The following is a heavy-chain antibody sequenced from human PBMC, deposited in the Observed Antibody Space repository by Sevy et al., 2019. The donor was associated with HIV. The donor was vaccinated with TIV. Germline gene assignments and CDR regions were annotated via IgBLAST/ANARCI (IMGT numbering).Heavy chain of an antibody. CDR1: GFTFGDYG. D-gene: IGHD2-2*01. J-gene: IGHJ6*02. V-gene: IGHV3-49*03. CDR3: SRVPPPRLCSSASCYEGDYYYYGMDV. Sequence: GGSLRLSCTTSGFTFGDYGMSWFRQAPGKGLEWIGFIRSKPYGGATEYAASVKGRFTISRDDSKSIASLQMSSLKTEDTAVYYSSRVPPPRLCSSASCYEGDYYYYGMDVWGQGTTVTVSS. CDR2: IRSKPYGGAT.